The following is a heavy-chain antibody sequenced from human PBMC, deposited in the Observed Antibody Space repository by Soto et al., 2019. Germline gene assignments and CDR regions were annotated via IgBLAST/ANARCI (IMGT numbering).Heavy chain of an antibody. CDR1: GYTFTSYG. CDR2: ISAHNGNT. J-gene: IGHJ4*02. Sequence: QVHLVQSGAEVKKPGASVKVSCKASGYTFTSYGITWVRQAPGQGLEWMGWISAHNGNTDYAQKLQGRVIVTRDTSTSTAYMELRSLISDDTAMYYCARGRYGDYWGQGALVTASS. CDR3: ARGRYGDY. V-gene: IGHV1-18*01. D-gene: IGHD1-1*01.